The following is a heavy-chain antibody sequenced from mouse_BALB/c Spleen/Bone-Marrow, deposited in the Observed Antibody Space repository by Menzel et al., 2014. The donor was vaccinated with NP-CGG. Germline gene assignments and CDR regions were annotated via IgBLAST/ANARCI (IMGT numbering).Heavy chain of an antibody. V-gene: IGHV5-6-4*01. CDR2: ISSGGSYT. D-gene: IGHD4-1*01. CDR1: GFTFSSYT. Sequence: EVMLVESGGGLVKPGGSLKLSCAASGFTFSSYTMSWVRQTPEKRLEWVATISSGGSYTYYPDSVKGRFTISRDNAKNTLYLQMSSLKSEDTAMYYYTREDTNWDFDYWGQGTTLTVSS. CDR3: TREDTNWDFDY. J-gene: IGHJ2*01.